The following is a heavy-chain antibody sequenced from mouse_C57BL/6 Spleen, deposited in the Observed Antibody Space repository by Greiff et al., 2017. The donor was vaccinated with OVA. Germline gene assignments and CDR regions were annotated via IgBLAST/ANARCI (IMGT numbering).Heavy chain of an antibody. CDR1: GYTFTDYE. CDR3: TRTLLGY. D-gene: IGHD2-10*01. Sequence: QVQLKESGAELVRPGASVTLSCKASGYTFTDYEMHWVKQTPVHGLEWIGAIDPETGGTAYNQKFKGKAILTADKSSSTAYMELRSLTSEDSAVYYCTRTLLGYWGQGTTLTVSS. J-gene: IGHJ2*01. V-gene: IGHV1-15*01. CDR2: IDPETGGT.